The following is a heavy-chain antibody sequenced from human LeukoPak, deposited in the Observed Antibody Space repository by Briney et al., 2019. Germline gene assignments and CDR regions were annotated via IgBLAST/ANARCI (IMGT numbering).Heavy chain of an antibody. V-gene: IGHV1-69*01. J-gene: IGHJ6*03. CDR3: ARGVTNRSGYSYGYPGTYYYYYYYMDV. D-gene: IGHD5-18*01. CDR1: GGTFSSYA. CDR2: IIPIFGTA. Sequence: SVKVSCKASGGTFSSYAISWVRQAPGQGLEWMGGIIPIFGTANYAQKFQGRVTITADESTSTAYMELSSLRSEDTAVYHCARGVTNRSGYSYGYPGTYYYYYYYMDVWGKGTTVTVSS.